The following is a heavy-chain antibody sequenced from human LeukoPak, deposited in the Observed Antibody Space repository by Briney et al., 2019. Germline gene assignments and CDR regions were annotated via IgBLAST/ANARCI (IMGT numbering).Heavy chain of an antibody. CDR1: GYTFTSYY. V-gene: IGHV1-46*01. D-gene: IGHD2-2*01. CDR3: ARAPARTSYYYYYYMDV. Sequence: ASVKVSCKASGYTFTSYYMHWVRQAPGQGLEWMGIINPSGGSTSYAQKFQGRVTMTRDTSTSTVYMELSSLRSEDTAVYYCARAPARTSYYYYYYMDVWGKGTTVTVSS. CDR2: INPSGGST. J-gene: IGHJ6*03.